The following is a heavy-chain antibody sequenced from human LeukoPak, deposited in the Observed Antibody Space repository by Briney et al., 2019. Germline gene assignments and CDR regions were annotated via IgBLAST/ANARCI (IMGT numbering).Heavy chain of an antibody. V-gene: IGHV1-69*01. D-gene: IGHD6-19*01. Sequence: GASVKVSCKASGGTFSSYAISWVRQAPGQGLEWMGGIIPIFGTANYAQKFQGRVTITADESTSTAYMELSSLRSEDTAVYYCARDRRAYSSGWYDHWGQGTLVTVSS. CDR1: GGTFSSYA. CDR2: IIPIFGTA. J-gene: IGHJ5*02. CDR3: ARDRRAYSSGWYDH.